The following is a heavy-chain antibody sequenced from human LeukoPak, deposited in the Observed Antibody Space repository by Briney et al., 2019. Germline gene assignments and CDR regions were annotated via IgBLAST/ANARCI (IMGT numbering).Heavy chain of an antibody. CDR1: GFPFSTHS. CDR2: ISAGGDFV. D-gene: IGHD2-8*01. J-gene: IGHJ4*01. CDR3: VRDKYARSNYAYFDS. Sequence: GGSLRLSCAASGFPFSTHSLNWVRQAPGEGLEWVSSISAGGDFVYYGDSVKGRFTMSRDNAKNSLHLQMDSLTAEDTAVYYCVRDKYARSNYAYFDSWGHGTLVTVSS. V-gene: IGHV3-21*01.